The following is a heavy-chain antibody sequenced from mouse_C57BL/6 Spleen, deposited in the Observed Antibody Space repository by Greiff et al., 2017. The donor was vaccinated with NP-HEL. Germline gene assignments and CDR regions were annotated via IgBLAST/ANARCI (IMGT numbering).Heavy chain of an antibody. Sequence: QVQLQQPGAELVKPGASVKMSCKASGYTFTSYWITWVKQRPGQGLEWIGDIYPGSGSTNYNEKFKSKATLTVDTSSSTAYMQLSSLTSEDSAVYYCARKGELGLGGYAMDYWGQGTSVTVSS. CDR1: GYTFTSYW. V-gene: IGHV1-55*01. CDR2: IYPGSGST. J-gene: IGHJ4*01. D-gene: IGHD4-1*01. CDR3: ARKGELGLGGYAMDY.